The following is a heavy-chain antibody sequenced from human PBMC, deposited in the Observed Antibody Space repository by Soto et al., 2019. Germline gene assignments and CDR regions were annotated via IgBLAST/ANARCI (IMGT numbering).Heavy chain of an antibody. CDR3: AIHSYYSTPVLFDP. Sequence: SETLSLTCTVSGGSITGYYWSWIRQPPGKGPEWIGNIHYSGSTNYHPSLKSRVTISVDTSKNQFSLRLSSVTAAETAVYYCAIHSYYSTPVLFDPWGQGTLVIVSA. CDR1: GGSITGYY. J-gene: IGHJ5*02. V-gene: IGHV4-59*08. D-gene: IGHD4-4*01. CDR2: IHYSGST.